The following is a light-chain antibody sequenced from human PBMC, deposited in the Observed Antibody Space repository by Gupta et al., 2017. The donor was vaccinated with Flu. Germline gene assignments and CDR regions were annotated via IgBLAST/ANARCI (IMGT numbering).Light chain of an antibody. V-gene: IGLV2-23*01. J-gene: IGLJ3*02. CDR3: CSYAGSSTLV. CDR2: EGS. CDR1: SSDIGSYNL. Sequence: SITISCIGTSSDIGSYNLVSWYQQHPGKAPKLMIYEGSKRPSGVSNRFSGSKSANTASLTISGLQAEDEADYYCCSYAGSSTLVFGGGTKLTVL.